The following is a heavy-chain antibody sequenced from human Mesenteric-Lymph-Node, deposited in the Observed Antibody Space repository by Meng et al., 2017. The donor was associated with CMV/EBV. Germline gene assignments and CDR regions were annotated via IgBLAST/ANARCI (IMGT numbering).Heavy chain of an antibody. D-gene: IGHD6-6*01. CDR3: ARMYSSSPRGGFDP. V-gene: IGHV4-59*01. CDR1: GGSISSYY. Sequence: SETLSLTCTVSGGSISSYYWSWIRQPPGKGLEWIGFISYSGSTNYNPSHKSRVTISIDTSKNHFSLKMSSVMAADTAVYYCARMYSSSPRGGFDPWGQGTLVTVSS. J-gene: IGHJ5*02. CDR2: ISYSGST.